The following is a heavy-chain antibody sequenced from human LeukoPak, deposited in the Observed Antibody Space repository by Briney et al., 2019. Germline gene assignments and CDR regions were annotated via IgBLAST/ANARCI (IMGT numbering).Heavy chain of an antibody. D-gene: IGHD3-22*01. CDR1: GGSISSGDYY. CDR2: IYYSGST. J-gene: IGHJ4*02. CDR3: ARRGSSGYYYRTYYLDY. Sequence: SETLSLTCTVSGGSISSGDYYWSWIRQPPGKGLEWIGYIYYSGSTYYNPSLKSRVTISVDTSKNQFSLKLSSVTAADTAVYYCARRGSSGYYYRTYYLDYWGQGTLVTVSS. V-gene: IGHV4-30-4*01.